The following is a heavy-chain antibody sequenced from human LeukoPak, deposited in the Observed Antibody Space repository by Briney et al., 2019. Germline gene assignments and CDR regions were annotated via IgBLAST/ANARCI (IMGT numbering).Heavy chain of an antibody. CDR3: ATNPRGGRYYVSDYFDY. V-gene: IGHV3-23*01. CDR2: ISGSGGGT. D-gene: IGHD1-26*01. J-gene: IGHJ4*02. CDR1: GFTFSNYA. Sequence: PGGSLRLSCAASGFTFSNYAMSWVRQAPRKGLEWVSSISGSGGGTYYADSVKGRFTISRDISQNTLYLQMDSLRAEDTAVYYCATNPRGGRYYVSDYFDYWGPGTLVTVSS.